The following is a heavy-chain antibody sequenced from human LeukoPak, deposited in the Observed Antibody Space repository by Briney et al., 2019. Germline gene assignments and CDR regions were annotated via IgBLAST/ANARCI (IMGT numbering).Heavy chain of an antibody. Sequence: GGSLRLSCAASGFTFSSYAMSWVRQAPGKGLEWVSSISSSSSYIYYADSVKGRFTISRDNAKNSLYLQMNSLRAEDTAVYYCARYGSGSYYYYYGMDVWGQGTTVTVSS. CDR2: ISSSSSYI. CDR1: GFTFSSYA. D-gene: IGHD3-10*01. J-gene: IGHJ6*02. V-gene: IGHV3-21*01. CDR3: ARYGSGSYYYYYGMDV.